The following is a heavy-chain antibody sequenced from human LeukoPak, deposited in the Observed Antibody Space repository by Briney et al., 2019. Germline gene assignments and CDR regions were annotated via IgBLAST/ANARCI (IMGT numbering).Heavy chain of an antibody. CDR2: ISAYNGNT. CDR3: AREYDFWSGYSNWFDP. Sequence: ASVKVSCKASGYTFTSYGISWVRQAPGQGLEWMGWISAYNGNTNYAQKLQGRVTMNRDTSTSTAYMELRSLRSDDTAVYYCAREYDFWSGYSNWFDPWGQGTLVTVSS. J-gene: IGHJ5*02. V-gene: IGHV1-18*01. D-gene: IGHD3-3*01. CDR1: GYTFTSYG.